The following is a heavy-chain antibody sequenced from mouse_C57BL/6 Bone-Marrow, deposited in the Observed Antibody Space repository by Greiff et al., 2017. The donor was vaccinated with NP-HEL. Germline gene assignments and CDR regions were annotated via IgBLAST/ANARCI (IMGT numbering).Heavy chain of an antibody. CDR3: KCDCGFDF. CDR2: IDPGSGGT. J-gene: IGHJ2*01. V-gene: IGHV1-15*01. CDR1: GYTFTDYE. D-gene: IGHD2-13*01. Sequence: QVQLQQSGAELVKPGASVTLSCTASGYTFTDYEMPWVKQTPGQGLEWIGAIDPGSGGTAYNEKFKGKAILTADKSSSTAYLALSRLTSTASDSYYCKCDCGFDFWGRGTTLTVTS.